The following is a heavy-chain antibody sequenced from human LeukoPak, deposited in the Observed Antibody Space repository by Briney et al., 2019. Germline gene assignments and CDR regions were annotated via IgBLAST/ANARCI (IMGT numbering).Heavy chain of an antibody. CDR3: AKDLLSGTLWFGELYPPDY. Sequence: GGSLRLSCAASGFTFSSYGMHWVRQAPGKGLEWVAFIRYDGSNKYYADSVKGRFTISRDNSKNTLYLQMNSLRAEDTAVYYCAKDLLSGTLWFGELYPPDYWGQGTLVTVSS. CDR2: IRYDGSNK. V-gene: IGHV3-30*02. J-gene: IGHJ4*02. D-gene: IGHD3-10*01. CDR1: GFTFSSYG.